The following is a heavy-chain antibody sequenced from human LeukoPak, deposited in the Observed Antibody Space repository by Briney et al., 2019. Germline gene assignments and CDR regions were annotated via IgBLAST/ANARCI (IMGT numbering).Heavy chain of an antibody. CDR3: ARDQGGYSYGTIDY. Sequence: PGGSLGLSCAASGFTFSSYSMNWVRQAPGKGLEWVSSISSSSSYIYYADSVKGRFTISRDNAKNSLYLQMNSLRAEDTAVYYCARDQGGYSYGTIDYWGQGTLVTVSS. J-gene: IGHJ4*02. CDR2: ISSSSSYI. CDR1: GFTFSSYS. V-gene: IGHV3-21*01. D-gene: IGHD5-18*01.